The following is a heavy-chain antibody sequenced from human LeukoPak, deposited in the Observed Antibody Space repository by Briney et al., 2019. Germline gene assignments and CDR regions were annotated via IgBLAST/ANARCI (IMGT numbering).Heavy chain of an antibody. CDR1: DGSISSYY. J-gene: IGHJ4*02. Sequence: SETLSLTCSVSDGSISSYYWSWIRQPPGKGLEWIGYIYYSGNTNYNPSLKSRVTISVDTSKNQFSLKLSSVTPADTAVYYCARVLWFGEFWYYFDYWGQGTLVTVS. CDR3: ARVLWFGEFWYYFDY. CDR2: IYYSGNT. D-gene: IGHD3-10*01. V-gene: IGHV4-59*01.